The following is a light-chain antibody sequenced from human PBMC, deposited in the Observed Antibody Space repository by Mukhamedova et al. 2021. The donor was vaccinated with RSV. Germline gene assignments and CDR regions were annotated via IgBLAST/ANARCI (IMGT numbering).Light chain of an antibody. J-gene: IGKJ1*01. CDR2: AAS. CDR3: QQSHTSRP. Sequence: WYQRRVHGKAPKLLIYAASSLESGVPSRFSGIGSGTDFTLTISSLQTEDFATYYCQQSHTSRPFGQGTRLELK. V-gene: IGKV1-39*01.